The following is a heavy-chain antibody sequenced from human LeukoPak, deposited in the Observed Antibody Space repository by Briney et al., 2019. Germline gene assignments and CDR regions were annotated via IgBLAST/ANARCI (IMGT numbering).Heavy chain of an antibody. CDR3: ALAPNSNWFDF. D-gene: IGHD2-8*01. J-gene: IGHJ5*01. CDR2: IHYSGSS. Sequence: PSETLSLTCTVSGDSTNNFYWNWIRQSPGKGLEWIGNIHYSGSSVYNPSLQSRVTITIDTSRGQFFLKLNSVTAADTAVYFCALAPNSNWFDFWGPGTLVTVSS. CDR1: GDSTNNFY. V-gene: IGHV4-59*03.